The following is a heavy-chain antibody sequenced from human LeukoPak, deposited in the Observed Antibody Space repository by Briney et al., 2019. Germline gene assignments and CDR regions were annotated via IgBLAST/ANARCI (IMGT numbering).Heavy chain of an antibody. Sequence: GGSLRLFCAASGFTFSSYGMHWVRQAPGKGREWVAVIWYDGSNKYYADSVKGRFIISRDNSKNTLYLQRNSLRADDTAVYYCAKDPREVGATTGFDYWGQGTLVTVSS. V-gene: IGHV3-33*06. CDR1: GFTFSSYG. CDR3: AKDPREVGATTGFDY. CDR2: IWYDGSNK. D-gene: IGHD1-26*01. J-gene: IGHJ4*02.